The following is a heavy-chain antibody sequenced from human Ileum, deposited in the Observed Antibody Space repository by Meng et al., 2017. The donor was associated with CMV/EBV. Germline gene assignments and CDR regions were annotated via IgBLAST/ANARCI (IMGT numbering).Heavy chain of an antibody. D-gene: IGHD6-6*01. CDR3: ANIRVPFSSSSGDDY. V-gene: IGHV3-23*03. CDR1: GFTFSSYD. CDR2: IYSGGSST. Sequence: AASGFTFSSYDMGWIGQAQGKGLEWVSIIYSGGSSTYYADSVKGRFTISRDNSKNTLYLQMNSLRAEDTAVYYCANIRVPFSSSSGDDYWGQGTLVTVSS. J-gene: IGHJ4*02.